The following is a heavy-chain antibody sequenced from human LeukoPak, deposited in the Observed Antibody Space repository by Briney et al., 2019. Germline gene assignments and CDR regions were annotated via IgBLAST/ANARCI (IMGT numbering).Heavy chain of an antibody. D-gene: IGHD2-15*01. CDR1: GFDFANYA. CDR2: ISGSGFDT. Sequence: GGSLRLSCAGPGFDFANYAMSWVRQAPGKGLEWISSISGSGFDTYLADSVKGRFTISNGNSWNTLYLHMNSLRADDTAMYYGGRGGLPDIVVVVAAPPAYWGQGTQVTVSS. V-gene: IGHV3-23*01. CDR3: GRGGLPDIVVVVAAPPAY. J-gene: IGHJ4*02.